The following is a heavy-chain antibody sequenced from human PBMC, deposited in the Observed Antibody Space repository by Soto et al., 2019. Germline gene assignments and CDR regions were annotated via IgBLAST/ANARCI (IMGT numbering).Heavy chain of an antibody. V-gene: IGHV2-5*01. CDR3: AHRAGKVRYCSSTSCYTKGGYFDY. J-gene: IGHJ4*02. CDR2: IYWNDDK. Sequence: SGPTLVNPTQTLTLTCTFSGFSLSTSGVGVGWIRQPPGKALEWLALIYWNDDKRYSPSLKSRLTITKDTSKNQVVLTMTNMDPVDTATYYCAHRAGKVRYCSSTSCYTKGGYFDYWGQGTLVTVSS. D-gene: IGHD2-2*02. CDR1: GFSLSTSGVG.